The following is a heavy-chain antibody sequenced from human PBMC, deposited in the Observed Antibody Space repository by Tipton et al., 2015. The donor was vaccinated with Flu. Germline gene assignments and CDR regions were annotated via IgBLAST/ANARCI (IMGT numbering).Heavy chain of an antibody. CDR1: GGSVSSGSYY. Sequence: TLSLTCTVSGGSVSSGSYYWSWIRQPPGKGLEWIGYIYYSGSTNYNPSLKSRVTMSVDASKNQFSLKLSSVTAADTAVYYCARTPWSGYNNYFDYWGQGTLVTVSS. CDR3: ARTPWSGYNNYFDY. CDR2: IYYSGST. D-gene: IGHD3-3*01. J-gene: IGHJ4*02. V-gene: IGHV4-61*01.